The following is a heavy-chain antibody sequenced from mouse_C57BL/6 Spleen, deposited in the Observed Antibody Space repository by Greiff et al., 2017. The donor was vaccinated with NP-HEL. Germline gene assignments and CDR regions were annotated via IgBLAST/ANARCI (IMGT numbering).Heavy chain of an antibody. CDR3: ARGPPYWYFDV. Sequence: EVMLVESGGGLVQPGGSLSLSCAASGFTFTDYYMSWVRQPPGKALEWLGFIRNKANGYTTEYSASVKGRFTISRDNSQSILYLQVNALRAEDSATYYCARGPPYWYFDVWGTGTTVTVSS. J-gene: IGHJ1*03. V-gene: IGHV7-3*01. CDR2: IRNKANGYTT. CDR1: GFTFTDYY.